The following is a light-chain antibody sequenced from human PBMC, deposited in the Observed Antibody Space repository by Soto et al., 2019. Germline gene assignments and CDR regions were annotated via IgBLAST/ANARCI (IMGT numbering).Light chain of an antibody. CDR2: DAS. CDR1: QSVSSY. J-gene: IGKJ1*01. Sequence: IVLTQSPATLSLSPGERAALSCGASQSVSSYLAWYQHKPGQAPRLLIYDASKRATGIPARFSGSGSGTDFTLTISSREPEDFAVYYCQQRSNWPPTWTFGQGTRVEI. CDR3: QQRSNWPPTWT. V-gene: IGKV3-11*01.